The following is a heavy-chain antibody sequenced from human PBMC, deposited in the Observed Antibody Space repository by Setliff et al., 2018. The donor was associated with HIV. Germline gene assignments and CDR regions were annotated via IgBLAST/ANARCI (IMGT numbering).Heavy chain of an antibody. Sequence: ASVKVSCKASGYDITNYDINWVRQASGQGLEWMGWMDPKSGKTGYAQKFQGRVTITRNTSISTVYMELSSLTSEDTAVYYCARMDRSGSINWFDPWGQGTLVTVPQ. V-gene: IGHV1-8*03. CDR1: GYDITNYD. J-gene: IGHJ5*02. D-gene: IGHD6-19*01. CDR3: ARMDRSGSINWFDP. CDR2: MDPKSGKT.